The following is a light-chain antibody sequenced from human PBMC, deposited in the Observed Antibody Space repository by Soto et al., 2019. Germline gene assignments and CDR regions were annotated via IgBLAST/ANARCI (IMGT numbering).Light chain of an antibody. V-gene: IGLV2-23*02. CDR2: EVN. Sequence: QSVLTQPASVSGSPGQSTTISCTGASSDVGSYNLVSWYQQHPGKAPKLVIYEVNKRPSGVSNRFSGSKSGNTASLTISGPRAEDEVNSSCSSYARKKNPFYFFGPGTKAPAL. CDR1: SSDVGSYNL. CDR3: SSYARKKNPFYF. J-gene: IGLJ1*01.